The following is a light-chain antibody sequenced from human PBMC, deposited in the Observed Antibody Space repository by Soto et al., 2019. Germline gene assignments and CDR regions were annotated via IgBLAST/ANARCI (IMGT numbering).Light chain of an antibody. CDR2: AAS. CDR1: QGISSY. J-gene: IGKJ1*01. CDR3: QQYYSFPGT. V-gene: IGKV1-8*01. Sequence: LRMTQFPSSLSAFTRGRVPITFRASQGISSYLAWYQQKPGKAPELLIYAASTLQSGVPSRFSGSGSGTDFTLTISCLQSEDFATYYCQQYYSFPGTFGQGTKVDI.